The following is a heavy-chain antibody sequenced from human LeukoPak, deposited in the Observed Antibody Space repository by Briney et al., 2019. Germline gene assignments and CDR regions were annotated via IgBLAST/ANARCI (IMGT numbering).Heavy chain of an antibody. CDR1: GFTFSSYG. CDR3: ASGSYDYVWGSQSY. V-gene: IGHV3-30*03. CDR2: ISYDGSNK. J-gene: IGHJ4*02. Sequence: PGGSLRLSCAASGFTFSSYGMHWVRQAPGKGLEWVAVISYDGSNKYYADSVKGRFTISRDNSKNTLYLQMNSLRAEDTAVYYCASGSYDYVWGSQSYWGQGTLVTVSS. D-gene: IGHD3-16*01.